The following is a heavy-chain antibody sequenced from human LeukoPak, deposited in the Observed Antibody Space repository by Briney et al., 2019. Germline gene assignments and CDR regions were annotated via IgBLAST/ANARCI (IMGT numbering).Heavy chain of an antibody. V-gene: IGHV3-30*18. CDR1: GFTFSSYG. J-gene: IGHJ6*02. Sequence: SGGSLRLSCAASGFTFSSYGMHWVRQAPGKGLEWVAVISSDGGNKYYADSVKGRFTISRDNSKNTLYLQMKSLRAEDTAVYYCAKDLDIVAASGYYYGMDVWGQGTTVTVSS. CDR3: AKDLDIVAASGYYYGMDV. D-gene: IGHD5-12*01. CDR2: ISSDGGNK.